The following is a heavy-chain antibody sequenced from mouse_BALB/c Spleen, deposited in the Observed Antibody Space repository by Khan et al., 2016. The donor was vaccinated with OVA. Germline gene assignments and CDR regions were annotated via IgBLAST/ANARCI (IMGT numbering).Heavy chain of an antibody. CDR2: INPGSGGT. D-gene: IGHD2-10*02. CDR1: GYAFTNYL. V-gene: IGHV1-54*01. Sequence: QVQLKQSGAELVRPGTSVKVSCKASGYAFTNYLIAWVKQRPGQGLEWIGVINPGSGGTNYNEKFKGKATLTADKSSSTAYMQLSSLTSDDSAVYFCAREYGNWGDYWGQGTSVTVSS. J-gene: IGHJ4*01. CDR3: AREYGNWGDY.